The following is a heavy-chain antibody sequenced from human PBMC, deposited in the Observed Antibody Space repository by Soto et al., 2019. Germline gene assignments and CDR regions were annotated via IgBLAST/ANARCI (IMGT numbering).Heavy chain of an antibody. CDR2: FDPEDGET. CDR3: ATPGITGTTFDY. D-gene: IGHD1-20*01. J-gene: IGHJ4*02. V-gene: IGHV1-24*01. Sequence: ASVKVSCKVSGYTLTELSMHWVRQAPGKGLEWMGGFDPEDGETIYAQKFQGRVTMTEDTSTDTAYMELSSLRSEDTAVYYCATPGITGTTFDYWGQGTLVTVSS. CDR1: GYTLTELS.